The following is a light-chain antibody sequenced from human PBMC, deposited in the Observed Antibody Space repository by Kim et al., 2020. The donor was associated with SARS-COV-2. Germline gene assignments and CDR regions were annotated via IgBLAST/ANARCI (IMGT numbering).Light chain of an antibody. Sequence: QSITNSCPGTSHDVDGHNYVSWYQQHPCKAPKLMIYDVSNRPSGVSNRFSGSKSGNTASLTISGLQAEDEADYYCSSYTSSSTLYVFGTGTKVTVL. CDR3: SSYTSSSTLYV. V-gene: IGLV2-14*03. J-gene: IGLJ1*01. CDR1: SHDVDGHNY. CDR2: DVS.